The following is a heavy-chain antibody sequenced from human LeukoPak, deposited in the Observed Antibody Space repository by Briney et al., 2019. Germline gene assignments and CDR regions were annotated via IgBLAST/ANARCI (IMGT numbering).Heavy chain of an antibody. Sequence: GGSLRLSCAASGFTFSSYAMHWVRQAPGKGLEWVAVISYDGSNKYYADSVKGRFTISRDNSKNTLYLQMNSLRAEDTAVYYCASPNSAAGTRLYYFDYWGQGTLVTVSS. CDR1: GFTFSSYA. CDR3: ASPNSAAGTRLYYFDY. D-gene: IGHD6-13*01. J-gene: IGHJ4*02. V-gene: IGHV3-30-3*01. CDR2: ISYDGSNK.